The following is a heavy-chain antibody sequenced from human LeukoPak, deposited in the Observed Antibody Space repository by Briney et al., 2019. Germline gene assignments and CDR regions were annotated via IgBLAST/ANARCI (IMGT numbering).Heavy chain of an antibody. CDR1: GFTFSAYA. D-gene: IGHD6-19*01. CDR3: ARVGSGWYDFDY. J-gene: IGHJ4*02. V-gene: IGHV3-23*03. Sequence: GGSLRLSCEASGFTFSAYAMTWVRQAPGKGLEWVSVIYSGSSSTYYTDSVKGRFTISRHNSKNTLYLQMNSLRAEDTAVYYCARVGSGWYDFDYWGRGTLVTVSS. CDR2: IYSGSSST.